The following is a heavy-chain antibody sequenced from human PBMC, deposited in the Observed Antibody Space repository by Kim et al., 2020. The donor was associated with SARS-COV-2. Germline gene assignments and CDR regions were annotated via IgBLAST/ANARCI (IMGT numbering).Heavy chain of an antibody. CDR3: AKDGGGYAVVPAIYYGMDV. V-gene: IGHV3-30*18. CDR1: GFTFSSYG. Sequence: GGSLRLSCAASGFTFSSYGMHWVRQAPGKGLEWVAVISYDGSNKYYADSVKGRFTISRDNSKNTLYLQMNSLRAEDTAVYYCAKDGGGYAVVPAIYYGMDVWGQGTTVTVSS. D-gene: IGHD2-2*01. CDR2: ISYDGSNK. J-gene: IGHJ6*02.